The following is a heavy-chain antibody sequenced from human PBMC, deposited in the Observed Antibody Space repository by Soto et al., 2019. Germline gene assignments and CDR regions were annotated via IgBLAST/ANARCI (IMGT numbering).Heavy chain of an antibody. Sequence: EVRLLESGGGLVQPGGSLRLSCVASGFTVSTSDMNWVRQAPGKGLEWVSGTSNGGGAASYSDFVKGRFTLSGDNSENRLYLQKHNLRVHDTAMYHCVKGVFGNGWPEWGQGTLVNVPS. J-gene: IGHJ1*01. CDR2: TSNGGGAA. CDR3: VKGVFGNGWPE. D-gene: IGHD3-16*01. CDR1: GFTVSTSD. V-gene: IGHV3-23*01.